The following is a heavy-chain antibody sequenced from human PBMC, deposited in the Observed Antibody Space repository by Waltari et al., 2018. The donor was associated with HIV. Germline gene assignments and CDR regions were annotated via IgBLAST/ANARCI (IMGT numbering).Heavy chain of an antibody. D-gene: IGHD2-15*01. Sequence: EVQVVESGGGLVQPGGSVRLCCPASGFTFSIFGMNGVRQAPGKGLEWISYISSSRSTIYADSVKGRFTISRDNAKNSLYLQMNSLRAEDTAVYYCARDPFVGMVVAYYFDYWGQGTVVTVSS. CDR2: ISSSRSTI. V-gene: IGHV3-48*04. CDR1: GFTFSIFG. J-gene: IGHJ4*02. CDR3: ARDPFVGMVVAYYFDY.